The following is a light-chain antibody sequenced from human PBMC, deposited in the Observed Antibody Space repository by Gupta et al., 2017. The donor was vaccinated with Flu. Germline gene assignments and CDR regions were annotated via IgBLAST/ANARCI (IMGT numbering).Light chain of an antibody. CDR2: AAS. CDR3: QQYGSLPLT. Sequence: TTIIASGANQGNSGWLAWYQQKPGKAPRLLIYAASNMQTGVPSSFRGSGSSTDFTLTISRLQPEDFAAYYCQQYGSLPLTFGGGTKVEIK. V-gene: IGKV1-12*01. CDR1: QGNSGW. J-gene: IGKJ4*01.